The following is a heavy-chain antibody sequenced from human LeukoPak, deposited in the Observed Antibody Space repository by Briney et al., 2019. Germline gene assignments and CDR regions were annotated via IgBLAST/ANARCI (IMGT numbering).Heavy chain of an antibody. CDR3: ARDHYSSGWPFDY. CDR1: GYTFTGYY. Sequence: GASVKVSCKASGYTFTGYYMHWVRQAPGQGLEWMGWINPNSGGTDYARKFQGRVTMTRDTSISTAYMDLSRLRSDDTAIYYCARDHYSSGWPFDYWGQGTLLTVSS. J-gene: IGHJ4*02. CDR2: INPNSGGT. D-gene: IGHD6-19*01. V-gene: IGHV1-2*02.